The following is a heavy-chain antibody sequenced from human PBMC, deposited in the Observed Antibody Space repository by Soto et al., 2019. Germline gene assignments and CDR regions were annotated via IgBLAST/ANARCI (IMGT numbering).Heavy chain of an antibody. J-gene: IGHJ4*02. CDR2: ISSDGSST. CDR3: ACCTSGWPT. Sequence: EVQLVESGGGLVQPGGSLRLSCAASGITLSNYWVHWVRQAPGKGLVWVSRISSDGSSTSYADSVKGRFTISRDNAKDTLYLQTSSVRTGDTAGYYCACCTSGWPTWGRRTLVTVSA. D-gene: IGHD6-19*01. CDR1: GITLSNYW. V-gene: IGHV3-74*01.